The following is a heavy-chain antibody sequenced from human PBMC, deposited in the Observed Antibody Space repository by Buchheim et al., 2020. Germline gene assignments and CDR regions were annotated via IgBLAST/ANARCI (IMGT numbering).Heavy chain of an antibody. D-gene: IGHD3-3*01. CDR3: ARGWKFERWYDFWSGYLYPAYFDY. J-gene: IGHJ4*02. CDR2: INHSGST. CDR1: GGSFSGYY. V-gene: IGHV4-34*01. Sequence: QVQLQQWGAGLLKPSETLSLTCAVYGGSFSGYYWSWIRQPPGKGLEWIGEINHSGSTNYNPSLKSRVTISVDTSKNQFSLKLSSVTAADTAVYYCARGWKFERWYDFWSGYLYPAYFDYWGQGTL.